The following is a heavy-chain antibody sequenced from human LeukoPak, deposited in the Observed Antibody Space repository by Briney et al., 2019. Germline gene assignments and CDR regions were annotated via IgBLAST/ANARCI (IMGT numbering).Heavy chain of an antibody. Sequence: GGSLRLSCAASGFTFSSYGMHWVRQAPGKGLEWVAFIRYDGSNKYYADSVKGRFTISRDNSKNTLYLQMNSLRAEDTAVYYCARGAVAGTERVWYRYWGQGTLVTVSS. J-gene: IGHJ4*02. CDR2: IRYDGSNK. V-gene: IGHV3-30*02. D-gene: IGHD1-1*01. CDR1: GFTFSSYG. CDR3: ARGAVAGTERVWYRY.